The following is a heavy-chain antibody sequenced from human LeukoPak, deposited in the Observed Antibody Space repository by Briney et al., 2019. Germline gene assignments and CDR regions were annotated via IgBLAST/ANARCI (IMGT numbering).Heavy chain of an antibody. CDR3: ATHLGDYTSGSCFDP. D-gene: IGHD4-17*01. Sequence: PSQTLSLTCTVSGGSISSGGYYWSWTRQHPGKGLEWIGYIYYRGSTYYNPSLKSRVTISVDTSKHQFSLKLSSVTAADTAVYYCATHLGDYTSGSCFDPWGRETLVTVSS. CDR2: IYYRGST. J-gene: IGHJ5*02. CDR1: GGSISSGGYY. V-gene: IGHV4-31*03.